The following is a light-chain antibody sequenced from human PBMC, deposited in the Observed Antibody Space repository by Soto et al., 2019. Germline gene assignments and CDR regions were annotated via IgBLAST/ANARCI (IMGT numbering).Light chain of an antibody. V-gene: IGLV2-14*01. J-gene: IGLJ2*01. CDR2: EAS. CDR3: SSYTSSSTLL. Sequence: QSALTQPASVSGSPGQSITITCSGISSDFGGYSFVSWYQHHPGNAPKLMIYEASNRPSGVSRRFSGSKSGDAASLTISGLQAEDEADYFCSSYTSSSTLLFGGGTKLTVL. CDR1: SSDFGGYSF.